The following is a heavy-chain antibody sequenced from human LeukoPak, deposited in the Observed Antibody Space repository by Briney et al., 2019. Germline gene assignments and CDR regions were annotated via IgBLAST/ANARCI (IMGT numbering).Heavy chain of an antibody. CDR3: TRSTRMTNPDY. CDR1: GYPFISFW. CDR2: IFPDDSDT. Sequence: PGESLQISCKGSGYPFISFWIGWVRQLPGKGPEWLGMIFPDDSDTRYSPSFQGQVTISVDKPLSTAYLHCSSLKASDTAMYYCTRSTRMTNPDYWGQGTQVTVSS. V-gene: IGHV5-51*01. D-gene: IGHD4-11*01. J-gene: IGHJ4*02.